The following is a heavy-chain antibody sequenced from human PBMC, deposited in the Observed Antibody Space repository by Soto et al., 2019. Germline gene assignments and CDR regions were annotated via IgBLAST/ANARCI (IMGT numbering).Heavy chain of an antibody. D-gene: IGHD1-26*01. CDR3: ARGLGSGTYPARRYDY. CDR1: GYSFIFYW. J-gene: IGHJ4*02. V-gene: IGHV5-51*01. Sequence: GESLKISCQISGYSFIFYWIGWVRQMPGKGLEWMGIIYPGDSDTRYSPSFQGQVTISADKSIGTAYLHWSSLKASDTAMYYCARGLGSGTYPARRYDYWGQGTLVTVSS. CDR2: IYPGDSDT.